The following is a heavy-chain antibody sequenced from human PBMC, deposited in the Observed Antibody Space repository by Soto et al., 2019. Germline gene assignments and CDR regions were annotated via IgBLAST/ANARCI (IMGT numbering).Heavy chain of an antibody. D-gene: IGHD1-1*01. J-gene: IGHJ4*02. CDR2: IYYTGST. CDR1: GDSINFYH. Sequence: PSETLSLTCTVSGDSINFYHWTWIRQPPGKGLEWMGYIYYTGSTNYNPSLKSRVSISVDTSKNQFSLKLSSVTAADTAVYYCARVARTGQYYFDFWGQGAMVTVS. V-gene: IGHV4-59*01. CDR3: ARVARTGQYYFDF.